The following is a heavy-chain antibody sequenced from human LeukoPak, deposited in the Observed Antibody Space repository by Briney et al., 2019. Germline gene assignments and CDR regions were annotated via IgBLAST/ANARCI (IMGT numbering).Heavy chain of an antibody. D-gene: IGHD3-10*01. V-gene: IGHV3-7*01. Sequence: RCGASLRLAWFVFGLTSIFFWMGSGRPAPGKGVEWVLKISYDESDNYYVDSLKGRFTISRDNAENPLFLRLNTLRAADTAVYYWARVRTVDYSSFDIWGQGTMVTVSS. CDR1: GLTSIFFW. CDR2: ISYDESDN. CDR3: ARVRTVDYSSFDI. J-gene: IGHJ3*02.